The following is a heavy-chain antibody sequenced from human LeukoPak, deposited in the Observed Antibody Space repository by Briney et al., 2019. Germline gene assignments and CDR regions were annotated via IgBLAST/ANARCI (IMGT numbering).Heavy chain of an antibody. CDR3: VRDRYYVPAY. CDR1: GFTFSSTW. D-gene: IGHD3-16*01. J-gene: IGHJ4*02. V-gene: IGHV3-74*01. Sequence: GGSLRLSYAASGFTFSSTWMHWFRQAPGKGPVWVSRIHSDGSSTIYADSVKGRFTISRDNARNTLYLQMNSLRAKDTAVYYCVRDRYYVPAYGGQGTLVTVPS. CDR2: IHSDGSST.